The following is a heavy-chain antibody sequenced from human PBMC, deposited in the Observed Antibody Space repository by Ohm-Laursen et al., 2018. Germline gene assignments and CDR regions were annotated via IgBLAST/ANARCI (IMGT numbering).Heavy chain of an antibody. Sequence: SDTLSLTCAVYGGSFSGYYWSWIRQPPGKGLEWIGEINHSGGTYYNPSLTLKSRVTISVDTSKNQFSLKLSSVTAADTAVYYCAIYYYDSSGYYYEGSLWGQGTLVTVSS. V-gene: IGHV4-34*01. CDR3: AIYYYDSSGYYYEGSL. CDR2: INHSGGT. D-gene: IGHD3-22*01. J-gene: IGHJ4*02. CDR1: GGSFSGYY.